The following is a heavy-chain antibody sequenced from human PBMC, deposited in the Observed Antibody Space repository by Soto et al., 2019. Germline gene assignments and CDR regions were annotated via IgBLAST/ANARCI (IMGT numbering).Heavy chain of an antibody. V-gene: IGHV4-30-4*01. Sequence: PSETLCVTCTVAGDSLSSGDGYWSWIRQPPGQGLEWIGYIEYSGSYYHTPSLTGRVSMSRDTAKSQFSLQLTSVTAADTALYYCARLHPFRSAHWGQGILVTVSS. CDR2: IEYSGSY. CDR1: GDSLSSGDGY. CDR3: ARLHPFRSAH. J-gene: IGHJ4*02.